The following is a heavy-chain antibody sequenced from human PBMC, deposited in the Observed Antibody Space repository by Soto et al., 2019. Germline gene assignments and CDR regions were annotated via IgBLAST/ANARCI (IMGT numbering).Heavy chain of an antibody. V-gene: IGHV4-34*01. J-gene: IGHJ4*02. D-gene: IGHD3-22*01. CDR1: GGSFSGYY. CDR3: ARGPSYYDDFGY. CDR2: INHSGST. Sequence: PSETLSLTCAVYGGSFSGYYWSWIRQPPGKGLEWIGEINHSGSTNYNPSLKSRVTISVDTSKNQFSLKLSSVPAAAAAVYYCARGPSYYDDFGYWGQGTLVTVSS.